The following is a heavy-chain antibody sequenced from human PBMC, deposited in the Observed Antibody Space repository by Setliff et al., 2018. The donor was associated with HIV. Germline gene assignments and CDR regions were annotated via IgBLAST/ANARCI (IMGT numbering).Heavy chain of an antibody. CDR1: GGSFSGYY. CDR3: ARLIHTGLLYFDF. CDR2: INHSGST. V-gene: IGHV4-34*01. Sequence: SETLSLTCAVYGGSFSGYYWSWIRQPPGKGLERIGEINHSGSTSYNPSLKSRVTMSLDTSRDQFSLNLRSVTAADTAVYFCARLIHTGLLYFDFWGLGSLVTVSS. J-gene: IGHJ4*02. D-gene: IGHD2-8*02.